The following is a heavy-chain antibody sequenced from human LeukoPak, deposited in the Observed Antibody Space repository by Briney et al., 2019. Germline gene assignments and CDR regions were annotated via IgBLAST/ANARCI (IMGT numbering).Heavy chain of an antibody. CDR1: GGSISSGGYY. CDR3: ARGDYYGSGSRYFDY. D-gene: IGHD3-10*01. J-gene: IGHJ4*02. Sequence: SQNLSLTCTVSGGSISSGGYYWNWIRQPPGKGLEWIGYFYHSGISYYNPSLKSRVTISVDTSKNQFSLKLSSVTAADTAVYYCARGDYYGSGSRYFDYWGQGTLVTVSS. CDR2: FYHSGIS. V-gene: IGHV4-30-2*01.